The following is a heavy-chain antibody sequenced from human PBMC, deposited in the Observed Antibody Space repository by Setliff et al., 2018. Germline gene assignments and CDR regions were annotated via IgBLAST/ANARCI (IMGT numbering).Heavy chain of an antibody. J-gene: IGHJ6*02. V-gene: IGHV3-20*04. CDR1: GFTFADYG. Sequence: PGGSLRLSCAASGFTFADYGMNWVRQAPGKGLEWVSGVEWNGGGTGYADSVKGRFTISRDPSRNTLFLEMNTLSADDTAVYFCAKDSLEVVIALHGMDVWGQGTTVTVSS. CDR3: AKDSLEVVIALHGMDV. D-gene: IGHD2-21*01. CDR2: VEWNGGGT.